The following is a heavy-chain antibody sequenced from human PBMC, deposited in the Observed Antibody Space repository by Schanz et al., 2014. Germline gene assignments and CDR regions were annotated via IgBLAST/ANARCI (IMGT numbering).Heavy chain of an antibody. CDR1: GFSFSIFA. V-gene: IGHV3-23*01. CDR3: AKDHPSSGWPAFDV. Sequence: EVQLLESGGGLVQPGGSLGLSCAASGFSFSIFAMTWVRQAPGQGLEWVSTISGSGGDTYPADFVKGRFSISRDLSSNTLYLQMNSLRADDSAIYYCAKDHPSSGWPAFDVWGQGTQVTVSS. D-gene: IGHD6-19*01. J-gene: IGHJ4*02. CDR2: ISGSGGDT.